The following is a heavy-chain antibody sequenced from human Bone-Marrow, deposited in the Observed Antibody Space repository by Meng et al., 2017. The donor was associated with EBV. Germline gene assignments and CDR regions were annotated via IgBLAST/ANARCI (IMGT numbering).Heavy chain of an antibody. V-gene: IGHV1-69*01. CDR1: GGTFWSVS. Sequence: QVSVSHARADVEESGSSVTFSCMPSGGTFWSVSISWYQQGSVHVPEWMGGVLTLSDTPHYAPKFKRSVTIPANVSASTHYLDLCRLRAEVTAVYSCASESGRGFTPDYCGQGTLVTVSS. D-gene: IGHD3-10*01. J-gene: IGHJ4*02. CDR2: VLTLSDTP. CDR3: ASESGRGFTPDY.